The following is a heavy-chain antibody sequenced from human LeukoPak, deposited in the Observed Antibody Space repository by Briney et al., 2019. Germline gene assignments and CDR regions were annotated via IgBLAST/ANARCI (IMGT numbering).Heavy chain of an antibody. Sequence: SETLSLTCTVPGGSISSYYWSWIRQPPGKGLEWIGYIYYSGTTNYNPSLKSRVTISVDTSKNQFSPKLSSVTAADTAVYYCARGVYIAAAQYGYWGQGTLVTVSS. J-gene: IGHJ4*02. CDR3: ARGVYIAAAQYGY. CDR2: IYYSGTT. CDR1: GGSISSYY. D-gene: IGHD6-13*01. V-gene: IGHV4-59*01.